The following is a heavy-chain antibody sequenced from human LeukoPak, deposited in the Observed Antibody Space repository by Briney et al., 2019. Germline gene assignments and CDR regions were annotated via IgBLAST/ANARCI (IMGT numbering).Heavy chain of an antibody. J-gene: IGHJ4*02. Sequence: ASVEVSCKASGYTFTGYYLHWVRQAPGQGLEWMGRTNPNSGGTDYAQTFQGRVTMTRDTSVSIAYMELSSLRSDDTAVYYCARYYSGSYDFWGQGTLVTVSS. D-gene: IGHD1-26*01. V-gene: IGHV1-2*06. CDR2: TNPNSGGT. CDR3: ARYYSGSYDF. CDR1: GYTFTGYY.